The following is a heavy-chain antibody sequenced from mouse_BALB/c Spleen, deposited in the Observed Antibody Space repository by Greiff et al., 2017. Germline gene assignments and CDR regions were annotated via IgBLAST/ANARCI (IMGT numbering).Heavy chain of an antibody. Sequence: DLVKPGASVKLSCKASGYTFTSYWINWIKQRPGQGLEWIGRIAPGSGSTYYNEMFKGKATLTVDTSSSTAYIQLSSLSSEDSAVYFCARHLLKGYYFDYWGQGTTLTVSS. V-gene: IGHV1S41*01. J-gene: IGHJ2*01. D-gene: IGHD2-14*01. CDR2: IAPGSGST. CDR3: ARHLLKGYYFDY. CDR1: GYTFTSYW.